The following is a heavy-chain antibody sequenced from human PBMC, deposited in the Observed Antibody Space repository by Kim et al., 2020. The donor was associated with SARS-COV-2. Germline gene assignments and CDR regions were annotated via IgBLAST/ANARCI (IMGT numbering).Heavy chain of an antibody. CDR3: AKSPDYYDSSGYFDY. V-gene: IGHV3-30*18. D-gene: IGHD3-22*01. CDR2: ISYDGSNK. Sequence: GGSLRLSCAASGFTFSSYGMHWVRQAPGKGLEWVAVISYDGSNKYYADSVKGRFTISRDNSKNTLYLQMNSLRAEDTAVYYCAKSPDYYDSSGYFDYWGQGTLVTVSS. CDR1: GFTFSSYG. J-gene: IGHJ4*02.